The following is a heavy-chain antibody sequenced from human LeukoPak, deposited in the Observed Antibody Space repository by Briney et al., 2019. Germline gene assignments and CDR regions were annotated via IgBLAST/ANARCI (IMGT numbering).Heavy chain of an antibody. J-gene: IGHJ4*02. Sequence: SETLSLTCTVSGGSISSYYWSWIRQPPGKGLEWIGYIYYSGSTNYNPSLKSRVTISVDTSKSQFSLKLSSVTAADTAVYYCAREGPYRYFDYWGQGTLVTVSS. CDR2: IYYSGST. CDR1: GGSISSYY. CDR3: AREGPYRYFDY. V-gene: IGHV4-59*01. D-gene: IGHD4-11*01.